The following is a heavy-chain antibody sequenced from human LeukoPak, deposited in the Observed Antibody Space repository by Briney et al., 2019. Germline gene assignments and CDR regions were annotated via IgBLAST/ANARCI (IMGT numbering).Heavy chain of an antibody. CDR2: INPNSGGT. Sequence: EASVKVSCKASGYTFTGYYMHWVRQAPGQGLEWMGWINPNSGGTNYAQKFLGRVTMTRDTSISTAYMELSRLRSDDTAVYYCARGRYYYDSSGYWTIDYWGQGTLVTVSS. V-gene: IGHV1-2*02. CDR1: GYTFTGYY. CDR3: ARGRYYYDSSGYWTIDY. J-gene: IGHJ4*02. D-gene: IGHD3-22*01.